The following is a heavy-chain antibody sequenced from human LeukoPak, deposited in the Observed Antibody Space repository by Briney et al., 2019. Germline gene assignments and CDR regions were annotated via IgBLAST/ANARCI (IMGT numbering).Heavy chain of an antibody. CDR2: IYTSGST. CDR1: GGSISSYY. Sequence: SETLSLTCTVSGGSISSYYWSWIRQPAGEGLEWIGRIYTSGSTNYNPSLKSRVTMSVDTSKNQFSLKLSSVTAADTAVYYCARDTPPYYSSSFYPIHYYCYMDVWGKGTTVTVSS. J-gene: IGHJ6*03. V-gene: IGHV4-4*07. CDR3: ARDTPPYYSSSFYPIHYYCYMDV. D-gene: IGHD6-13*01.